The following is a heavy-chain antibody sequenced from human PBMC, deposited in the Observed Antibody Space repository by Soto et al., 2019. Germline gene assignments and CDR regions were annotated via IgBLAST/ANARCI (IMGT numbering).Heavy chain of an antibody. CDR3: AIARYSSSWERFDY. CDR2: IIPMSGSP. J-gene: IGHJ4*02. CDR1: GGTFSTYA. V-gene: IGHV1-69*01. Sequence: QVQLVQSGAEVKKPGSSVKVSCKASGGTFSTYAINWVRQAPGQGLEWLGGIIPMSGSPNYAQKFQGRVTITADESTSTAYMELSSLRSADTAIYYCAIARYSSSWERFDYWGQGTLVTVSS. D-gene: IGHD6-13*01.